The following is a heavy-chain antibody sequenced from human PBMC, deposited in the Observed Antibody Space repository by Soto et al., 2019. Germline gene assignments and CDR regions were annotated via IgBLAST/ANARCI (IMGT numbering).Heavy chain of an antibody. CDR1: GFTFSSYA. J-gene: IGHJ2*01. Sequence: QVQLVESGGGVVQPGRSLRLSCSASGFTFSSYAMHWVRQAPGKGLEWVAVISYDGSNKYYADSVKGRFTISRDNSKNTPYMQMNSLRAEDTAVYYCARDRDLRVTRWYFDLWGRGTLVTVSS. CDR2: ISYDGSNK. D-gene: IGHD2-21*02. CDR3: ARDRDLRVTRWYFDL. V-gene: IGHV3-30-3*01.